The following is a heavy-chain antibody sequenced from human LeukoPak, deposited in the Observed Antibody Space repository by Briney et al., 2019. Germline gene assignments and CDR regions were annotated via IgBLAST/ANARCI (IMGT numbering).Heavy chain of an antibody. CDR2: IKQDGSEK. V-gene: IGHV3-7*01. J-gene: IGHJ6*03. Sequence: GGSLRLSGAASGFTFSSYWMRWVREAPGKGLEWVANIKQDGSEKYYVDSVKGRFTISRDNAKNSLYLQMNSLRAEDTAVYYCARDHREGYSSSSYYYYYYMDVWGKGTTVTVSS. CDR3: ARDHREGYSSSSYYYYYYMDV. CDR1: GFTFSSYW. D-gene: IGHD6-6*01.